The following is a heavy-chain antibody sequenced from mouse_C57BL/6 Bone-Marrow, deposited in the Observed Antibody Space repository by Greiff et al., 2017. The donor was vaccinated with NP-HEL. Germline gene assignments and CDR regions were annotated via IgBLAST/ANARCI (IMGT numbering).Heavy chain of an antibody. CDR3: VRQYGNFHYFDY. V-gene: IGHV10-1*01. D-gene: IGHD2-1*01. CDR1: GFSFNTYA. CDR2: IRSKSNNYAT. Sequence: EVQLVESGGGLVQPKGSLKLSCAASGFSFNTYAMNWVRQAPGKGLEWVARIRSKSNNYATYYADSVKDRFTISRDDSESMLYLQMNNLKTEDTAMYYCVRQYGNFHYFDYWGQGTTLTVSS. J-gene: IGHJ2*01.